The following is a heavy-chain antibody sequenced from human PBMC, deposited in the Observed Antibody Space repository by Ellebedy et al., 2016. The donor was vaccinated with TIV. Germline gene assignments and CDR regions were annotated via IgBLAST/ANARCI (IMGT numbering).Heavy chain of an antibody. CDR1: GFGFSSHW. V-gene: IGHV3-74*01. Sequence: HTGGSLRLSCAASGFGFSSHWMHWVRHVPGRGLVWVSGIDDDGSRTQYAESVRGRFTVSRDNAKNMVYLQMNSLRVEDTAVYYCVRDRPHNWFDPWGHGTQVTVPP. J-gene: IGHJ5*02. CDR3: VRDRPHNWFDP. CDR2: IDDDGSRT.